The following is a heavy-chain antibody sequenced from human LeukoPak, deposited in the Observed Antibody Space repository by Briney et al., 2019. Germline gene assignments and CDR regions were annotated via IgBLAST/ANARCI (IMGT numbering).Heavy chain of an antibody. CDR3: ARLFPGAVAGYYYYYGMDV. V-gene: IGHV4-59*08. Sequence: SETLSLTCTVSGGSISNYFWSWIRQPPGKGLEWIGYITYSGSTDHNPSLKSRVTISVDTSKNQFSLKLSSVTAADTAVYYCARLFPGAVAGYYYYYGMDVWGQGTTVTVSS. J-gene: IGHJ6*02. D-gene: IGHD6-19*01. CDR2: ITYSGST. CDR1: GGSISNYF.